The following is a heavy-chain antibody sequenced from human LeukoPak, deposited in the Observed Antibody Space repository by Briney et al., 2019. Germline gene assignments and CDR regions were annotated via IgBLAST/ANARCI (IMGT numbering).Heavy chain of an antibody. D-gene: IGHD2-2*01. Sequence: GASVKVSCKASGYTFTSYAMHWVRQASGQRLEWMGWINAGNGNTKYSQKFQGRVTITRDTSASTAYVELSSLRSEDTAVYYCARGSRVSGLLWTFDIWGQGTMVTVSS. CDR2: INAGNGNT. J-gene: IGHJ3*02. V-gene: IGHV1-3*01. CDR1: GYTFTSYA. CDR3: ARGSRVSGLLWTFDI.